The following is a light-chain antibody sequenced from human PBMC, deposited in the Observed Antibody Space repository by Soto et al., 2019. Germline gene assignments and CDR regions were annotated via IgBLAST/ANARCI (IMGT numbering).Light chain of an antibody. CDR3: QQYNNWPFT. CDR2: GAS. V-gene: IGKV3-15*01. CDR1: QSVSSN. J-gene: IGKJ4*01. Sequence: EIVITQSPTTLSLSPGERATLSCRASQSVSSNLAWYQQKPGQAPRLLIYGASTRATGIPARFSGSGSGTEFTLTISSLQSEDFAVYYCQQYNNWPFTFGGGTKVDIK.